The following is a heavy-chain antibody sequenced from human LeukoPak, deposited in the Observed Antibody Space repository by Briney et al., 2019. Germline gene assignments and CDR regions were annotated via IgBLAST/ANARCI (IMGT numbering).Heavy chain of an antibody. V-gene: IGHV3-23*01. Sequence: PGGSLRLSCAASGFTFSSYAMSWVRQAPGKGLEWVSAISGSGGSTYYADSVKGRFTISRDNSKNTLYLQMNSLRAEDTAVYYCAGHLSSGWYVDYWGQGTLVTVSS. D-gene: IGHD6-19*01. J-gene: IGHJ4*02. CDR2: ISGSGGST. CDR1: GFTFSSYA. CDR3: AGHLSSGWYVDY.